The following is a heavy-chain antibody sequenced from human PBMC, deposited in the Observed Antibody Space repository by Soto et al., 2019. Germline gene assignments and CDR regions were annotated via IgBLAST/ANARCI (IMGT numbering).Heavy chain of an antibody. CDR1: GFPFSDYY. Sequence: QVQLVESGGDLVKPGGSLRLSCAASGFPFSDYYMSWIRQAPGKGLEWVSSISSSSSDTNYAQSVKGRFTISRDNAKNSLHLQMNSLRAEDTAVYYCARSDGYNLNWFDPWGQGTLVTVSS. CDR3: ARSDGYNLNWFDP. CDR2: ISSSSSDT. D-gene: IGHD2-21*01. V-gene: IGHV3-11*05. J-gene: IGHJ5*02.